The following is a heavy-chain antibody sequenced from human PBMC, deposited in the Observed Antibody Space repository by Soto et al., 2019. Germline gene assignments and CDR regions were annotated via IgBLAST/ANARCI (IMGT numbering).Heavy chain of an antibody. D-gene: IGHD1-26*01. CDR3: ARDRPHLQEATGRIDC. CDR2: ITYSGST. Sequence: SETLSLTCTVSGGSINNAGDNWTWILHPPGKGLEYIGYITYSGSTFYKSSLKSRIKMSVDTSKNHFSLRLTSVTAADTAVYYCARDRPHLQEATGRIDCWGQGIMVIVSS. J-gene: IGHJ4*02. CDR1: GGSINNAGDN. V-gene: IGHV4-30-4*01.